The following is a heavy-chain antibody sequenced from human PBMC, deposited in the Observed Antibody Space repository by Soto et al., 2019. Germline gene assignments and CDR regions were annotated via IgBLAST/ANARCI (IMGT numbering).Heavy chain of an antibody. CDR3: AREGLGGYLRYYDGMDV. D-gene: IGHD3-16*01. V-gene: IGHV1-69*01. CDR1: GGTFSSYA. J-gene: IGHJ6*02. CDR2: VIRIFGTA. Sequence: QVQLVQSGAEVKKPGSSVNVSCKASGGTFSSYAISWVRQAPGQGPEWMGGVIRIFGTANYAQKFQGRVTITADESTSTAYMELSSLRAEDAAVYYCAREGLGGYLRYYDGMDVWGQGTTVTGSS.